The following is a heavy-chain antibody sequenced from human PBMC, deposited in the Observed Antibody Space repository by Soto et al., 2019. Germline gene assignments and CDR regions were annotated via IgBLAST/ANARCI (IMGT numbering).Heavy chain of an antibody. Sequence: EVQVVESGGDLVQPGGSLRLSCAASGFSFSNYWMHWVRQAPGKGLVWVSRVNNDGRDTIYADSVMGRFTVSRDNAKNTLFLQMNSLRIDDTAMYYCAIGSIDHAFDIWGQGTMVTVSS. J-gene: IGHJ3*02. CDR3: AIGSIDHAFDI. CDR1: GFSFSNYW. V-gene: IGHV3-74*01. D-gene: IGHD3-9*01. CDR2: VNNDGRDT.